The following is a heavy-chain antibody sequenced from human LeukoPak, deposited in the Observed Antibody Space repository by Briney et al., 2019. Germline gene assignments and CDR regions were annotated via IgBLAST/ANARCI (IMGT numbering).Heavy chain of an antibody. CDR2: ISGDGNNT. CDR3: AKSFGAYYYDSSGYYGY. Sequence: GGSLRLSCAASGFTFDDYAMRWVRQGPGKGLECVSLISGDGNNTYYADSVKGRFTISRDNSKNSLYLQMNSLRAEDTALYYCAKSFGAYYYDSSGYYGYWGQGTLVTVSA. J-gene: IGHJ4*02. D-gene: IGHD3-22*01. V-gene: IGHV3-43*02. CDR1: GFTFDDYA.